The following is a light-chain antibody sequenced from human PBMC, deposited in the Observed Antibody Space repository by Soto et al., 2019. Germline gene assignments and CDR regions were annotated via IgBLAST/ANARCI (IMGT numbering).Light chain of an antibody. CDR1: QTVSSNH. CDR2: GAS. Sequence: EVVLTQSPGNLSLSPGERATLSCRASQTVSSNHLIWYQQKPGQAPTLLIYGASSRATGIPDRFSGSASGTDFTLTISKLEPEDFAVYYCQHYGSSPPITFGQGTRLEIK. CDR3: QHYGSSPPIT. J-gene: IGKJ5*01. V-gene: IGKV3-20*01.